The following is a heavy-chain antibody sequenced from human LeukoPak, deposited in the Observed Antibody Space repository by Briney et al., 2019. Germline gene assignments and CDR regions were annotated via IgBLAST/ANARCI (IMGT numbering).Heavy chain of an antibody. CDR1: GFTFVDYS. D-gene: IGHD6-19*01. Sequence: GGSLRLSCAASGFTFVDYSMSWIRQAPGKGLEWVSYISTSGSTIYYADSVKGRFTISRDNAKNSLYLQMNSLRVEDTAVYYCVAGSGWRFDYWGQGTLVTVSS. CDR3: VAGSGWRFDY. CDR2: ISTSGSTI. J-gene: IGHJ4*02. V-gene: IGHV3-11*04.